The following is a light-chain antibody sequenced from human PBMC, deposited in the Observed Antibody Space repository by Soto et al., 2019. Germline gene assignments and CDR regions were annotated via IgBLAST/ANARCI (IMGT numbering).Light chain of an antibody. CDR1: SGHSSYA. Sequence: QPVLTQSPSASASLGASVKLTCTLSSGHSSYAIAWHQQQPEKGPRYLMKLNSDGSHSKGDGIPDRFSGPSSGAERYLTISSLQSEDEADCYCQTWGTGIPWVFGGGTQLTV. CDR2: LNSDGSH. CDR3: QTWGTGIPWV. J-gene: IGLJ3*02. V-gene: IGLV4-69*01.